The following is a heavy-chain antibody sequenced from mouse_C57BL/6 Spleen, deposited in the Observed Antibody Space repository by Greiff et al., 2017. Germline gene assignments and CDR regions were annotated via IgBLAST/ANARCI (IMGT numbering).Heavy chain of an antibody. V-gene: IGHV5-4*01. Sequence: EVQLVESGGGLVKPGGSLKLSCAASGFTFSSYAMSWVRQTPEKSLEWVATISDGGSYTYYPDNVKGRFTISRDNAKNNLYLQMSHLKSEDTAMYYCARDRCYDYGGQGTTLTVSS. CDR2: ISDGGSYT. D-gene: IGHD2-12*01. CDR3: ARDRCYDY. CDR1: GFTFSSYA. J-gene: IGHJ2*01.